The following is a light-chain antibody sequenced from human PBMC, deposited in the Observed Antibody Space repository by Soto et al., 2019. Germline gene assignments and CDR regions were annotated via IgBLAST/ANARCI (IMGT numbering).Light chain of an antibody. J-gene: IGKJ1*01. CDR3: QQHYSTPR. V-gene: IGKV4-1*01. Sequence: DIVMTQSPDSLAVSLGERATINCKSSQRVLYSSNNKNYLAWYQQKPGQPPKLLIYWASTRESGVPDRFSGSGSGTDFTLTINSLQAEDVAVYYCQQHYSTPRFGQGTKVEIK. CDR1: QRVLYSSNNKNY. CDR2: WAS.